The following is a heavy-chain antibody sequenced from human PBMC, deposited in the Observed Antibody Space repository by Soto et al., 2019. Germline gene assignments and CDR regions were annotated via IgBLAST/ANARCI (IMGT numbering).Heavy chain of an antibody. J-gene: IGHJ5*02. CDR2: IYYSGST. V-gene: IGHV4-30-4*01. D-gene: IGHD3-22*01. Sequence: SETLSLTCTVSGGSISSGDYYWSWIRQPPGKGMEWIGYIYYSGSTYYNPSLKSRVTISVDTTKNQFSLKLSSVTAADTAVYYCARVYRSYYYDSSGPFDPWGQGTLVTVS. CDR3: ARVYRSYYYDSSGPFDP. CDR1: GGSISSGDYY.